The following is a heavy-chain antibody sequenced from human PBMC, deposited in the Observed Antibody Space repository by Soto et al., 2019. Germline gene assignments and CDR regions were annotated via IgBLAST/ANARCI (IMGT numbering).Heavy chain of an antibody. CDR2: ISSGSDYI. CDR1: GLTFTTYS. D-gene: IGHD6-6*01. CDR3: ARERNPSSKIHGMDV. J-gene: IGHJ6*02. Sequence: ESGGGLVEPGGSLRLSCAPSGLTFTTYSMNWVRQAPGKGLEWVSSISSGSDYIYYAESVKGRFTISRDNAKNSLYLQMNSLRADYTAVYYCARERNPSSKIHGMDVWGQGTTVTVS. V-gene: IGHV3-21*01.